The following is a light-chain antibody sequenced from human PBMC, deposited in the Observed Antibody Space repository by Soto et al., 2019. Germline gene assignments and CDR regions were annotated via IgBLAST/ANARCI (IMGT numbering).Light chain of an antibody. J-gene: IGKJ5*01. Sequence: EIVMTQSPATLSVSPGERATLSCRASQSVSSNLAWYQQKPGQAPRLLIYGASTKATGIPARFSGSGSGTEFTLTISRLQSEDFAVYYCLQYNNWPPLTFGQGTRLEI. CDR2: GAS. V-gene: IGKV3-15*01. CDR1: QSVSSN. CDR3: LQYNNWPPLT.